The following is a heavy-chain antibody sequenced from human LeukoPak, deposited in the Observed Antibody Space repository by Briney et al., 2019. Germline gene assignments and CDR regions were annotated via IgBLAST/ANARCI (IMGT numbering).Heavy chain of an antibody. J-gene: IGHJ3*02. V-gene: IGHV4-39*01. Sequence: PSETLSLTCTVSGGSISSSSYYWGWIRQPPGKGLEWIGSIYYSGSTYYNPSLKSRVTISVDTSKNQFSLKLSSVTAADTAVYYWARHGEDDYVWGSQGKDAFDIWGQGTMVTVSS. CDR3: ARHGEDDYVWGSQGKDAFDI. CDR1: GGSISSSSYY. D-gene: IGHD3-16*01. CDR2: IYYSGST.